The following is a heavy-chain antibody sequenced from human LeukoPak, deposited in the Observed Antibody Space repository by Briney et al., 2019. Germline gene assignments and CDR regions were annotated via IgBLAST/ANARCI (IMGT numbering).Heavy chain of an antibody. CDR2: ISSSRSYI. J-gene: IGHJ6*03. Sequence: GGSLRLSCAASGFTFSSYSMNWVRQAPGKGLEWLSSISSSRSYIYYADSVKGRFTISRDNAKNSLYLQMNSLRAEHTAVYYCARVYYGSGSLHYYYYYMDVWGKGTTVTISS. D-gene: IGHD3-10*01. CDR1: GFTFSSYS. V-gene: IGHV3-21*04. CDR3: ARVYYGSGSLHYYYYYMDV.